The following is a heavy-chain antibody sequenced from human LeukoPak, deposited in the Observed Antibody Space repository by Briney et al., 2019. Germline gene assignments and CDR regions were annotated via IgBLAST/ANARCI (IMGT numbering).Heavy chain of an antibody. J-gene: IGHJ6*03. Sequence: SETLSLTCTVSGGSISSYYWSWIRQPAGKGLEWIGRIYTSGSTNYNPSLKSRVTMSVDTSKNQFSLKLSSVTAADTAVYYCARGHYYYGSGSGHMDVWGKGTTVTVSS. V-gene: IGHV4-4*07. CDR3: ARGHYYYGSGSGHMDV. CDR1: GGSISSYY. CDR2: IYTSGST. D-gene: IGHD3-10*01.